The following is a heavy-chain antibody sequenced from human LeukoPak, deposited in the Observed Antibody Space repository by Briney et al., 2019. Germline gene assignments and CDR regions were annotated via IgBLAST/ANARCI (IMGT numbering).Heavy chain of an antibody. CDR1: GHTFSISW. V-gene: IGHV5-51*01. CDR2: IYPGDSDT. CDR3: AKWGEYDFWSGYLSPPLN. D-gene: IGHD3-3*01. J-gene: IGHJ6*04. Sequence: GDSLKISCKGSGHTFSISWIGWVRQMPGKGLEWMGIIYPGDSDTRYSPSFQGQVTISADKSISTAYLQWSSLKASDTAMYYCAKWGEYDFWSGYLSPPLNWGKGTTVTVSS.